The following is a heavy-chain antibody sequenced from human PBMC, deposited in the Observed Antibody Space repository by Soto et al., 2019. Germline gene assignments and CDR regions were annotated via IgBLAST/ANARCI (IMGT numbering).Heavy chain of an antibody. D-gene: IGHD3-22*01. V-gene: IGHV4-59*01. Sequence: PSETLSLTCTVSGGSLNSYYWTWIRQSPGKGLEWIGYVSSTGSTNYNPSLKSRLTMSLDTSTNEVPLSLTSVTAADAAVYFCARFSPPRKSYDSNPGWFDPWGQGIMVTVSS. CDR1: GGSLNSYY. CDR3: ARFSPPRKSYDSNPGWFDP. J-gene: IGHJ5*02. CDR2: VSSTGST.